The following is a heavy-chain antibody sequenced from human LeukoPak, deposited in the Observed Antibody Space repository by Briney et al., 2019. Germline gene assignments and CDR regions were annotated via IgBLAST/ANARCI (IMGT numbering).Heavy chain of an antibody. CDR1: GGSISSYY. D-gene: IGHD5-18*01. J-gene: IGHJ4*02. V-gene: IGHV4-59*01. CDR2: IYYTGAT. CDR3: ARAGYSYGTGYYFDY. Sequence: SETLSLTCTVSGGSISSYYWSWIPLPPGKGLEWIGYIYYTGATYYNPSLKSRVTISLDTSKNQFSLKLSSVTAADAAVYYCARAGYSYGTGYYFDYWGQGALVTVSS.